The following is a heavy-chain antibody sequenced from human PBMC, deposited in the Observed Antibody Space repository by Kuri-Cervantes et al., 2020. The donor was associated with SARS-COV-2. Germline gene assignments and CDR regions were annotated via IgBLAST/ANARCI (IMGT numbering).Heavy chain of an antibody. J-gene: IGHJ5*02. CDR2: FYNGGTT. CDR1: GGSVTDYY. V-gene: IGHV4-59*02. Sequence: GSLRLSCTVSGGSVTDYYWSWLRQPPGKGLEWIGYFYNGGTTNYNPSLGSRVTISVDTSKDQFSLRLSSVTAADTAVYYCAREGSSSLAWFDPWGQGTLVTVSS. CDR3: AREGSSSLAWFDP. D-gene: IGHD6-6*01.